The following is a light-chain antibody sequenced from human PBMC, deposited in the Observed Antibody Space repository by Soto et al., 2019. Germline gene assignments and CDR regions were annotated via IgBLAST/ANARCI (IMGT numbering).Light chain of an antibody. CDR2: GAS. Sequence: IEMTQSPSTLSPAPWQRVTLSCRASESVSTNLAWYQQKAGQAPRLLIYGASTRATGIPARFSGSGSGTEFTLTISSLQSEDFAVYYCQQYSIWRTFGQGTKVDI. CDR3: QQYSIWRT. V-gene: IGKV3-15*01. CDR1: ESVSTN. J-gene: IGKJ1*01.